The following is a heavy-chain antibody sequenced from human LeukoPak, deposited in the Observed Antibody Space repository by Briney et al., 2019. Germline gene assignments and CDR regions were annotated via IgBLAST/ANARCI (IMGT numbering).Heavy chain of an antibody. D-gene: IGHD1-26*01. CDR2: IKQDGSEK. Sequence: PGGSLRLSCAASGFTFSSYWMSWVRQAPGKGLEWVANIKQDGSEKYYVDSVKGRFTISRDNAKNSLYLQMNSLRAEDTAVYYCAREWGATLHAFDIWGQGTMVTVSS. CDR3: AREWGATLHAFDI. CDR1: GFTFSSYW. V-gene: IGHV3-7*01. J-gene: IGHJ3*02.